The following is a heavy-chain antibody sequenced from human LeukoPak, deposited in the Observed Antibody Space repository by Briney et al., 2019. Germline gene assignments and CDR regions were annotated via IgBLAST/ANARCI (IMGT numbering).Heavy chain of an antibody. CDR2: ISGSGGSA. CDR3: ASSDSSGAFDI. V-gene: IGHV3-23*01. Sequence: GGSLRLSCAASGFTFSSYAMSWVRQAPGKGLEWVSAISGSGGSAYYADSVKGRFTISRDNAKNSLYLQMNSLRAENTALYYCASSDSSGAFDIWGQGTMVTVSS. CDR1: GFTFSSYA. J-gene: IGHJ3*02. D-gene: IGHD3-22*01.